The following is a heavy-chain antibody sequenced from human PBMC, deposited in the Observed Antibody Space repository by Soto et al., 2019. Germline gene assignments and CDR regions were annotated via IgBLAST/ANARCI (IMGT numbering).Heavy chain of an antibody. V-gene: IGHV1-2*02. CDR1: GYTFTGYY. CDR2: INPNSGGT. CDR3: ARELQWLVRFFDY. J-gene: IGHJ4*02. D-gene: IGHD6-19*01. Sequence: GASVKVSCKASGYTFTGYYMHWVRQAPGQGLEWMGWINPNSGGTNYAQKFQGRVTMTRDTSISTAYMELSRLRSDDTAVYYCARELQWLVRFFDYWGQGTLVTVSS.